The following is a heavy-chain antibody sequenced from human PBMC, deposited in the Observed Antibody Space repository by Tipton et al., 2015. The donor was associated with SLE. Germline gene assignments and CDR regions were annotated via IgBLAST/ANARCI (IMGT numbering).Heavy chain of an antibody. J-gene: IGHJ4*02. CDR1: GGSISSSSNY. V-gene: IGHV4-39*07. D-gene: IGHD3-3*01. CDR3: ARVTDYDVLSGFYSDSRFDY. CDR2: IYYSGST. Sequence: TLSLTCTVSGGSISSSSNYWGWIRQSPGKGLEWIGNIYYSGSTYYNPSLKSRVTISLDKSKNQFSLDLSSVTAADTAVYYCARVTDYDVLSGFYSDSRFDYWGQGTLVTVSS.